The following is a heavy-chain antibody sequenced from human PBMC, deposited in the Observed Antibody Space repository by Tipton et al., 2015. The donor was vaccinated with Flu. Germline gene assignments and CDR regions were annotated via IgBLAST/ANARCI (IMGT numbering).Heavy chain of an antibody. V-gene: IGHV4-4*07. Sequence: GLVKPSETLSLTCTVSGGSISSYYWSWIRQPAGKGLEWIGRIYTSGSTNYNPSLKSRVTMSVDTSKNQFSLKLSSVTAADTAVYYCAREKFAHRVQLWLKGYYYYGMDVWGQGTTVTVSS. CDR3: AREKFAHRVQLWLKGYYYYGMDV. J-gene: IGHJ6*02. D-gene: IGHD5-18*01. CDR2: IYTSGST. CDR1: GGSISSYY.